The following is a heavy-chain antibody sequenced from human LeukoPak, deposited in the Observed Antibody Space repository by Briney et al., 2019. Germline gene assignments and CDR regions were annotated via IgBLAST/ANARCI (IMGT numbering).Heavy chain of an antibody. J-gene: IGHJ4*02. CDR1: GGSISSSSYY. Sequence: SETLSLTCTVSGGSISSSSYYWSWIRQPPGKGLEWIGEINHSGSTNYNPSLKSRVTISVDTSKNQFSLKLSSVTAADTAVYYCARLRYFDWLSKYYFDYWGQGTLVTVSS. V-gene: IGHV4-39*07. CDR3: ARLRYFDWLSKYYFDY. D-gene: IGHD3-9*01. CDR2: INHSGST.